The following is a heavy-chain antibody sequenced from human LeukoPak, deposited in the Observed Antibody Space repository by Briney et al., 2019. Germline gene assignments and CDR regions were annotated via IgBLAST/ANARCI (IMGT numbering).Heavy chain of an antibody. V-gene: IGHV3-30*18. CDR3: AKDGEGYYGSGSYFDY. J-gene: IGHJ4*02. D-gene: IGHD3-10*01. CDR2: IPYDGSNR. Sequence: GGSLRLSCAASGFTFSSYGMHWVRQAPGKGLEWVAVIPYDGSNRYYADSVKGRFTISRDNSKNTLYLQMNSLRAEDTAVYYCAKDGEGYYGSGSYFDYWGQGTLVTVSS. CDR1: GFTFSSYG.